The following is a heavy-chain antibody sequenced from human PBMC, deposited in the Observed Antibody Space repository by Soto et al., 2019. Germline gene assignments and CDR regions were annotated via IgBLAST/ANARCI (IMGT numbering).Heavy chain of an antibody. CDR1: GGSISSYY. J-gene: IGHJ6*03. D-gene: IGHD6-6*01. CDR3: ARAPSIAAQPHGYMDV. Sequence: SETLSLTCTVSGGSISSYYLSWIRQPPGKGLEWIGYIYYSGSTNYNPSLKSRVTISVDTSKNQFSPKLSSVTAADTAVYYCARAPSIAAQPHGYMDVWGKGTTVTVSS. CDR2: IYYSGST. V-gene: IGHV4-59*01.